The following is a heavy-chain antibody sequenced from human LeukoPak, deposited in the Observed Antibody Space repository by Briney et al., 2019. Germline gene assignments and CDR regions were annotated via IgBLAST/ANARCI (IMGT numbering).Heavy chain of an antibody. Sequence: GASVKVSCKASGYTFTSYDINWVRQATGQGLEWMGWMNPNSGNTGYAQKFQGRVTMTRNTSISTAYMELSSLRSEDTAVYYCARGSSFCYSSSPDYWGQGTLVTVSS. J-gene: IGHJ4*02. V-gene: IGHV1-8*01. D-gene: IGHD6-6*01. CDR1: GYTFTSYD. CDR2: MNPNSGNT. CDR3: ARGSSFCYSSSPDY.